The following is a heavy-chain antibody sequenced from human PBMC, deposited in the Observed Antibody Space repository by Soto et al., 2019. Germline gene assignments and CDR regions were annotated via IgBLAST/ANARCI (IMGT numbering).Heavy chain of an antibody. Sequence: QVQLVQSGAEVKKPGSSVKVSCKASGGTFSSYAISWVRQAPGQGLEWMGGIIPIFGTANYAQKFQGRVTITADDSTSRAYMELSSLRSEDTAVYYCASRPAYYYGSGSPFDYWGQGTLVTVSS. J-gene: IGHJ4*02. CDR3: ASRPAYYYGSGSPFDY. CDR2: IIPIFGTA. V-gene: IGHV1-69*12. CDR1: GGTFSSYA. D-gene: IGHD3-10*01.